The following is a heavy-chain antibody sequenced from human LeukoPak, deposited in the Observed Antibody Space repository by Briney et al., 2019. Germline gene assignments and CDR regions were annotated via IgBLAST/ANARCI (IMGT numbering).Heavy chain of an antibody. D-gene: IGHD2-2*02. Sequence: SGGSLRLSCAASGFTFSSYEMNWVRQAPGKGLEWVSYISSRGSAIYYADSVKGRFTISRDNAKNSLYLRMNSLRDEDTAVYYCARDISYCSSTSWYRYFDLWGRGTLVTVSS. J-gene: IGHJ2*01. V-gene: IGHV3-48*03. CDR3: ARDISYCSSTSWYRYFDL. CDR2: ISSRGSAI. CDR1: GFTFSSYE.